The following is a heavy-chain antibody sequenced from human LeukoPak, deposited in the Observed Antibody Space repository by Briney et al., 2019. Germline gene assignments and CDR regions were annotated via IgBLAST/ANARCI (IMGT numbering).Heavy chain of an antibody. Sequence: PGGSLRLSCAASGFLLSSYSMNWLRQAPGKGLEGFSYISSSRSTIYYADPVKGRFTISRDNAKNSLYLQMNSLRAEDTAVYYCAKAYNWNYYTWFDPWGQGTLVTVSS. J-gene: IGHJ5*02. V-gene: IGHV3-48*01. CDR1: GFLLSSYS. CDR2: ISSSRSTI. D-gene: IGHD1-7*01. CDR3: AKAYNWNYYTWFDP.